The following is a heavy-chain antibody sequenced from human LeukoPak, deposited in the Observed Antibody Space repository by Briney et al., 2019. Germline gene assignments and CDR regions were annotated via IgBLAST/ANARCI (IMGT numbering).Heavy chain of an antibody. J-gene: IGHJ6*03. D-gene: IGHD3-9*01. V-gene: IGHV4-61*02. Sequence: PSETLSLTCTVSGGSISSGSYYWSWIRQPAGKGLEWIGRIYTSGSTNYNPSLKSRVTISVDTSKNQFSLKLSSVTAADTAVYYCARERYYDILTAYYTTPHRDYYMDVWGKGTTVTISS. CDR3: ARERYYDILTAYYTTPHRDYYMDV. CDR1: GGSISSGSYY. CDR2: IYTSGST.